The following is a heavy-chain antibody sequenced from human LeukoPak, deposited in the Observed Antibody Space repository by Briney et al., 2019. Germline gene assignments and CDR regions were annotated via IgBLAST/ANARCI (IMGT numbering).Heavy chain of an antibody. V-gene: IGHV3-23*01. CDR2: IYGSSGNT. CDR3: AKGNDGSCYSVVDY. Sequence: GGPLRLSCAASGFIFSSYAVSWVRQAPGKGLEWVSCIYGSSGNTFYADPVKGRFTISRDNSRNTLYLQMNSLRVEDTATYYCAKGNDGSCYSVVDYWGQGALVTVSS. CDR1: GFIFSSYA. D-gene: IGHD2-15*01. J-gene: IGHJ4*02.